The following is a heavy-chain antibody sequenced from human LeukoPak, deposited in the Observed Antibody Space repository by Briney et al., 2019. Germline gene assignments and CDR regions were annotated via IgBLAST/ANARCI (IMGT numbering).Heavy chain of an antibody. D-gene: IGHD5-18*01. V-gene: IGHV4-38-2*02. CDR3: ARGDTAMVRFDY. CDR2: IYHSGST. Sequence: PSETLSLTCTVSGGSIRSYYWGWIRQPPGKGLEWIGSIYHSGSTYYNPSLKSRVTISVDTSKNQFSLKLSSVTAADTAVYYCARGDTAMVRFDYWGQGTLVTVSS. CDR1: GGSIRSYY. J-gene: IGHJ4*02.